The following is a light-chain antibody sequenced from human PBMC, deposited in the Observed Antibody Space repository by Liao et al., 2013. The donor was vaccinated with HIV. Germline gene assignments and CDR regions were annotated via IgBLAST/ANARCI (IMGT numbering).Light chain of an antibody. CDR2: DDM. V-gene: IGLV3-1*01. J-gene: IGLJ1*01. CDR3: QAWDSTAAV. Sequence: SNVLTQPPSVSVSPGQTANITCSGQRLGNKWTSWYQQRPGQSPILVIYDDMKRPSGIPERFSASKSGHTATLTISGAQAMDEADYYCQAWDSTAAVFGTGTEVTVL. CDR1: RLGNKW.